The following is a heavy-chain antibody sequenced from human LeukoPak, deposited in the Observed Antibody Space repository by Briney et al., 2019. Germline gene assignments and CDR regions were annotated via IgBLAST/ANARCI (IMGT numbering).Heavy chain of an antibody. J-gene: IGHJ4*01. CDR1: GGSISDYY. V-gene: IGHV4-59*01. CDR3: ARVTYGDSLQFDY. D-gene: IGHD4-17*01. Sequence: PSETLSLTCTVSGGSISDYYWTWIRQPPGKGLEWIGYIHYSGSTNHNPSLKSRVTISVDTSKNQISLNLSSVTTADTAVYYCARVTYGDSLQFDYCGQGTLVTVSS. CDR2: IHYSGST.